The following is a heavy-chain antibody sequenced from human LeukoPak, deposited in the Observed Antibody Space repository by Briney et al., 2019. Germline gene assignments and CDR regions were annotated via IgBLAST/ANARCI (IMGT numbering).Heavy chain of an antibody. J-gene: IGHJ6*04. CDR1: GGTFSSYA. V-gene: IGHV1-69*13. D-gene: IGHD2-15*01. CDR2: IIPIFGTA. Sequence: SVKVSCKASGGTFSSYAISWVRQAPRQGLEWMGGIIPIFGTANYAQKFQGRVTITADESTSTAYMELSSLRSEDTAVYYCAVARTEYCSGGSCYFLYGMDVWGKGTTVTVSS. CDR3: AVARTEYCSGGSCYFLYGMDV.